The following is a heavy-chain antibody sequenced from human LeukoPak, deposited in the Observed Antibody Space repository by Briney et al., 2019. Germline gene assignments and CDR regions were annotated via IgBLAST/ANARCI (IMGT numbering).Heavy chain of an antibody. J-gene: IGHJ4*02. D-gene: IGHD3-10*01. CDR3: ARGREIHGSSDTTLDDY. CDR1: GYTFTDYY. CDR2: ISPRSGDT. Sequence: GASVKVSCKTSGYTFTDYYMHWVRQAPGQGLEWMGWISPRSGDTSYAKKFQGRVTMTRDTSINTVDMDLSGLTSDDTAVFYCARGREIHGSSDTTLDDYWGQGTLVTVSS. V-gene: IGHV1-2*02.